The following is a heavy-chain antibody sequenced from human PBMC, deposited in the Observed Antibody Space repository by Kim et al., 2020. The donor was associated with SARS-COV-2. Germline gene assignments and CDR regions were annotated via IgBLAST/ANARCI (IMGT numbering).Heavy chain of an antibody. D-gene: IGHD3-3*01. CDR1: GFTFSSYS. CDR2: ISSSSSYI. CDR3: ARDRTYYDFWSGYYTLLASYYGMDV. J-gene: IGHJ6*02. V-gene: IGHV3-21*01. Sequence: GGSLRLSCAASGFTFSSYSMNWVRQAPGKGLEWVSSISSSSSYIYYADSVKGRFTISRDNAKNSLYLQMNSLRAEDTAVYYCARDRTYYDFWSGYYTLLASYYGMDVWGQGTTVTVSS.